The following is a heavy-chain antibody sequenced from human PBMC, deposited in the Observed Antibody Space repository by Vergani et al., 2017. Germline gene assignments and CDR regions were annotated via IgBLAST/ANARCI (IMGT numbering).Heavy chain of an antibody. J-gene: IGHJ4*02. CDR1: GSTFTSYG. V-gene: IGHV1-18*01. CDR3: ARARTFAGGYSYGYGDY. D-gene: IGHD5-18*01. CDR2: ISAYNGNT. Sequence: QVQLVQSGAEVKKPGASVKVSCKASGSTFTSYGISWVRQAPGQGLEWMGWISAYNGNTNYAQKLQGRVTMTTDTSTSTAYMELRSLRADDTAVYYCARARTFAGGYSYGYGDYWGQGALVTVSS.